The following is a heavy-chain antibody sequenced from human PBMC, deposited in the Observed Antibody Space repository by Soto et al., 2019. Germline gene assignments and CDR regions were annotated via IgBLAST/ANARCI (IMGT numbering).Heavy chain of an antibody. V-gene: IGHV1-69*02. Sequence: SVKVSCKAPGGTFSSYPINWVRQAPGQGLEWMGRITPILGIANYAQKFQGRVTITADKSTSTASMELSSLRSEDTAVYYCASQESSWGQGTLVTVSS. CDR1: GGTFSSYP. D-gene: IGHD3-10*01. CDR2: ITPILGIA. J-gene: IGHJ5*02. CDR3: ASQESS.